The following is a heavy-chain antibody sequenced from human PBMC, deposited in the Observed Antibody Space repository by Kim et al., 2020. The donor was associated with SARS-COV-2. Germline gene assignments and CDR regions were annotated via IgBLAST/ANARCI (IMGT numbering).Heavy chain of an antibody. D-gene: IGHD2-15*01. CDR3: GRGRGSYYYYMDV. V-gene: IGHV3-33*01. CDR1: GFTFSSYG. Sequence: GSLRLSCAASGFTFSSYGIHWVRQAPGKGLEWVAVIWLDGSNKYYADSVKGRFTISRDNSKNTLYLQMNSLRAEDTAVYYCGRGRGSYYYYMDVWGKGT. J-gene: IGHJ6*03. CDR2: IWLDGSNK.